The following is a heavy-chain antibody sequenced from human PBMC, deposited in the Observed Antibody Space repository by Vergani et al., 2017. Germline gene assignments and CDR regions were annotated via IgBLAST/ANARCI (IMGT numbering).Heavy chain of an antibody. CDR2: IYYRGST. Sequence: QVQLQESGPGLVKPSETLSLTCTVSGGSISSYYWSWIRQPPGKGLEWIGYIYYRGSTNYNPSLKSRVTISVDTSKYQFSLKLSSVTAADTAVYYCARWVDRCYYHYGMDGWGQSTTVTVSS. J-gene: IGHJ6*01. CDR3: ARWVDRCYYHYGMDG. V-gene: IGHV4-59*01. D-gene: IGHD2-15*01. CDR1: GGSISSYY.